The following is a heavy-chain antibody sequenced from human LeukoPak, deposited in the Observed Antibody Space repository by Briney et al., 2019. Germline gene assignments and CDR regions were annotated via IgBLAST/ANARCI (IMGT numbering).Heavy chain of an antibody. D-gene: IGHD3-10*01. CDR1: GGSFSGYY. CDR2: IDHSGNT. Sequence: SETLSLTCAVYGGSFSGYYWSWIRQPPGKGLEWIGEIDHSGNTNYNSSLKSRVTISVDTSKNQFSLILSSVTAADTAVFYCARRTLLWFGDSELDSWGQGTLVTVSS. J-gene: IGHJ4*02. V-gene: IGHV4-34*01. CDR3: ARRTLLWFGDSELDS.